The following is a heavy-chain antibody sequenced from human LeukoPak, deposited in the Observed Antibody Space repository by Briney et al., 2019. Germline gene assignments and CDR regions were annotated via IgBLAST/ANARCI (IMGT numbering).Heavy chain of an antibody. CDR1: GYSVSSGANY. V-gene: IGHV4-31*03. J-gene: IGHJ2*01. CDR2: ISYSGST. Sequence: PSGALSLTCTVSGYSVSSGANYWSWIRQHPGRVLEWIGYISYSGSTSYNPSLKSRVNILVDTSKNHFSLKLSSVTAADTAVYYCARGYDSSGTLEIGYFDLWGRGTLVT. CDR3: ARGYDSSGTLEIGYFDL. D-gene: IGHD3-22*01.